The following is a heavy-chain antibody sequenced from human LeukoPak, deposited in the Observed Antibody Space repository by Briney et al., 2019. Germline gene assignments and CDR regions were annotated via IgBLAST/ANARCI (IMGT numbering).Heavy chain of an antibody. CDR1: GVSVSSGSYF. V-gene: IGHV4-61*01. CDR2: IYYSGTT. J-gene: IGHJ4*02. CDR3: ARVRPPWYFEY. Sequence: SETLSLTCTVSGVSVSSGSYFWSWIRQPPGKGLEWIGNIYYSGTTNYNPSLKSRVTISVDTSKNRFSLRLSSVTAADTAVYYCARVRPPWYFEYWGQGTLFTVSS.